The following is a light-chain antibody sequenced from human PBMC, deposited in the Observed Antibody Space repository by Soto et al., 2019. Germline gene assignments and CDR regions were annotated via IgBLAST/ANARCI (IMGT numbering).Light chain of an antibody. J-gene: IGKJ1*01. V-gene: IGKV3-15*01. Sequence: EIVMTQSPATLSVSPGERATLSCRASQCVSSNLAWYQQKPGQAPRLLIYGASTRATGIPARVSGSGSGTEFTLTIRSLQSEDFAVYFCQQYNNWPRTFGQGTKVEIK. CDR1: QCVSSN. CDR2: GAS. CDR3: QQYNNWPRT.